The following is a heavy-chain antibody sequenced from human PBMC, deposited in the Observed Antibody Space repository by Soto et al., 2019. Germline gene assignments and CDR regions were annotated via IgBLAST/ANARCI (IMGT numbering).Heavy chain of an antibody. CDR2: ISSSSSYI. V-gene: IGHV3-21*01. CDR3: ASHDYGDYVQPFDY. J-gene: IGHJ4*02. D-gene: IGHD4-17*01. CDR1: GFTFSSYS. Sequence: VQLVESGEGLVKPGGSLRLSCAASGFTFSSYSMNWVRQAPGKGLEWVSSISSSSSYIYYADSVKGRFTISRDNAKNSLYLQMNSLRAEDTAVYYCASHDYGDYVQPFDYWGQGTLVTVSS.